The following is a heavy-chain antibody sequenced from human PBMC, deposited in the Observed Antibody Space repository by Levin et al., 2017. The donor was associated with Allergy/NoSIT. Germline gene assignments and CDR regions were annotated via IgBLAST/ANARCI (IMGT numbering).Heavy chain of an antibody. Sequence: GESLKISCAASGFTFSSYAMHWVRQAPGKGLESVAIISNDGKSKYYADSVKGRFTISRDSSKNTLYLQMNSLRVEDTAIYYCAKDRGGIPPVDYWGQGTLVTVSS. CDR2: ISNDGKSK. V-gene: IGHV3-30*04. CDR3: AKDRGGIPPVDY. D-gene: IGHD2-15*01. J-gene: IGHJ4*02. CDR1: GFTFSSYA.